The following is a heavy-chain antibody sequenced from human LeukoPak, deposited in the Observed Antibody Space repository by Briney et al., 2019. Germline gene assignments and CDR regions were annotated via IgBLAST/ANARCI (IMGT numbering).Heavy chain of an antibody. J-gene: IGHJ4*02. CDR2: ISWGGAST. Sequence: GGSLRLSCAESGFTFDDYTMHWVRQAPGKGLEWVSLISWGGASTYYADSVKGRFTISRDNAKNSLYLQMNSLRAEDTAVYYCARGSLVHYYGSRSYRNRAGFDYWGQGTLVTVSS. D-gene: IGHD3-10*01. CDR3: ARGSLVHYYGSRSYRNRAGFDY. CDR1: GFTFDDYT. V-gene: IGHV3-43*01.